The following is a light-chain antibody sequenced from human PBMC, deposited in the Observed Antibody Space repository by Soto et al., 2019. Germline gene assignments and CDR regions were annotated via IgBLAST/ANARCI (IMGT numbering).Light chain of an antibody. J-gene: IGLJ2*01. Sequence: QSALTQPASVSGSPGQSITISCTGTSSDVAGYNYVSWYQQRPGKAPKLLIYEVTNRPSGVSNRFSGSKSGNTASLTISGLQAEDEADYYCSSYTSSSTLAFGGGTKLTVL. V-gene: IGLV2-14*01. CDR2: EVT. CDR3: SSYTSSSTLA. CDR1: SSDVAGYNY.